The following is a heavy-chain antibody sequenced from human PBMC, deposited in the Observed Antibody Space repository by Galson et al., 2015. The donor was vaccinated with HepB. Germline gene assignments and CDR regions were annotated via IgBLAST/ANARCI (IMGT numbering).Heavy chain of an antibody. V-gene: IGHV5-51*01. CDR3: ARQVVGAANFEY. CDR2: IYPRDSDT. D-gene: IGHD2-15*01. J-gene: IGHJ4*02. CDR1: RESLRNYW. Sequence: SGAEVKKPGESLKISCTGSRESLRNYWIGWVRQQPGKGLEWMGIIYPRDSDTRYSPSFQGQITISADDSISTAYLQWSSLKVSDTAIYYCARQVVGAANFEYWGQGTLVTVS.